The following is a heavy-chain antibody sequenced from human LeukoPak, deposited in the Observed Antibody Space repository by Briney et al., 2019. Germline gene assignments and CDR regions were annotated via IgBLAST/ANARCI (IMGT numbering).Heavy chain of an antibody. Sequence: SETLSLTCTVSGGSISSYYWSWIRQPPGKGLEWIGYIYYSGGTNYNPSLKSRVTISVDTSKNQFSLKLSSVTAADTAVYYCAREGLSMVRGPPAKWGQGTLVTVSS. CDR3: AREGLSMVRGPPAK. J-gene: IGHJ4*02. D-gene: IGHD3-10*01. V-gene: IGHV4-59*12. CDR2: IYYSGGT. CDR1: GGSISSYY.